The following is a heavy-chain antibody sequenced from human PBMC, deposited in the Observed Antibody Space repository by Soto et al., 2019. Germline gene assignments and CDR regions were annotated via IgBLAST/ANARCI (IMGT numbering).Heavy chain of an antibody. D-gene: IGHD3-10*01. CDR3: AKDLGFYGSVSYPGWFDP. J-gene: IGHJ5*02. CDR2: ISGSGGST. Sequence: GGSLRLSCAASGFTFSSYAMSWVRQAPGKGLEWVSAISGSGGSTYYADSVKGRFTISRDNAKNTLYLQMNSLRAEDTAVYYCAKDLGFYGSVSYPGWFDPWGQGTLVTVSS. V-gene: IGHV3-23*01. CDR1: GFTFSSYA.